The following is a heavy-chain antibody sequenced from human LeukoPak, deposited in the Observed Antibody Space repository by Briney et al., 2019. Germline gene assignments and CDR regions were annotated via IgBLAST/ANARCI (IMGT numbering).Heavy chain of an antibody. J-gene: IGHJ3*02. V-gene: IGHV3-30*02. CDR2: IRYDGSNK. CDR3: ATDYHDSSGLDI. CDR1: GFTFSSYG. D-gene: IGHD3-22*01. Sequence: PGGSLRLSCAASGFTFSSYGMHWVRQAPGKGLEWVAFIRYDGSNKYYADSVKGRFTISRDNSKNTLYLQMNSLRAEDTAVYYCATDYHDSSGLDIWGQGTMVTVYS.